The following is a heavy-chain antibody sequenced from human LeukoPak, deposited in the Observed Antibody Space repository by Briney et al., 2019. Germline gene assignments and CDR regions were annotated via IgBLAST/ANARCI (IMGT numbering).Heavy chain of an antibody. Sequence: PGRSLRLSCAASGFTFSSYAMDWVRQAPGKGLEWVAVMLYDGSNEYYADSVKGRFTISRDNSKNTLYLQMNSLRAEDTAVYYCARGSNGLEYWGQGALVTVSS. D-gene: IGHD3-22*01. J-gene: IGHJ4*02. CDR2: MLYDGSNE. V-gene: IGHV3-30*04. CDR3: ARGSNGLEY. CDR1: GFTFSSYA.